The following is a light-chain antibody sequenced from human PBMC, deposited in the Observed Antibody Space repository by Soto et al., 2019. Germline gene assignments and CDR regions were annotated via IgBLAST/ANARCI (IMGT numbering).Light chain of an antibody. J-gene: IGKJ2*01. V-gene: IGKV1-5*03. CDR1: QSISSW. Sequence: DIQMTQSPSTLSASVGDRVTITCRASQSISSWLAWYQQKPGKAPKRLIYKASSLESGVPSRFSGSGSRTSFTLTISSLQPDDFSTYYCQQYNSYSPYTFGQGTKLEIK. CDR3: QQYNSYSPYT. CDR2: KAS.